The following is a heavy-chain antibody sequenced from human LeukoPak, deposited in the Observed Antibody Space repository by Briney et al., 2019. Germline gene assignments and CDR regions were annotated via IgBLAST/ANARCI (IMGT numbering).Heavy chain of an antibody. Sequence: SETLSLTCAVYGGSFSGYYWSWIRQPPGKGLEWMGEINDSGSTNYNPSLKSRVTISVDTSKNQFYLKLSSVTAADTAVYYCARVSGSSGWYRVFDYWGQGTLVTVSS. V-gene: IGHV4-34*01. J-gene: IGHJ4*02. CDR3: ARVSGSSGWYRVFDY. CDR2: INDSGST. D-gene: IGHD6-19*01. CDR1: GGSFSGYY.